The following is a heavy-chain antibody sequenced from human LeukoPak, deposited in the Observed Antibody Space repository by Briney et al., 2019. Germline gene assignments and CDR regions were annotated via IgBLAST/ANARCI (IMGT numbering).Heavy chain of an antibody. CDR3: AREGLQSGAFDI. J-gene: IGHJ3*02. Sequence: GGSLRLSCAASGFTFNNYAMIWVRQAPGKGLVWVSRINSDGSSTSYADSVKGRFTISRDNAKNTLYLQMNSLRAEDTAVYYCAREGLQSGAFDIWGQGTMVTVSS. CDR2: INSDGSST. V-gene: IGHV3-74*01. D-gene: IGHD2-15*01. CDR1: GFTFNNYA.